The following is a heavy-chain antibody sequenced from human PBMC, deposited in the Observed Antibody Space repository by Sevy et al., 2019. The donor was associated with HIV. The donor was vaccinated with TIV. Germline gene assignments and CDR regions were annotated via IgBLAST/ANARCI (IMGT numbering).Heavy chain of an antibody. CDR3: ARRDGYTRRAFDM. J-gene: IGHJ3*02. CDR1: GFSFSRFW. CDR2: INSDETST. D-gene: IGHD5-12*01. V-gene: IGHV3-74*01. Sequence: GGSLRLSCAASGFSFSRFWMHWVRQAPGKGLVWVSRINSDETSTSYADSVKGRFTISMDNARHTLFLQMNSLTVEDTAVYYCARRDGYTRRAFDMWGQGTMVTVSS.